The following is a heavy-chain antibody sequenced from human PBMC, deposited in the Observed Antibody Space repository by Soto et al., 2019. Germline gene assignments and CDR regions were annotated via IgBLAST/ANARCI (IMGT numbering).Heavy chain of an antibody. V-gene: IGHV3-30*03. CDR2: ISYDGSNT. CDR1: GVSFNSYD. CDR3: ARISRYCSGGDCRA. J-gene: IGHJ5*02. Sequence: PGGSLRLSCAASGVSFNSYDMHWVRQAPGKGPEWVAIISYDGSNTYYSDSVRGRFTISRDNSKDTLYLQMHSLRSEDTAIYYCARISRYCSGGDCRAWGQGTQVTVSS. D-gene: IGHD2-15*01.